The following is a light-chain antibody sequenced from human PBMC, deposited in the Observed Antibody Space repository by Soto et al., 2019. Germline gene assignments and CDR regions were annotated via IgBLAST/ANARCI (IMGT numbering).Light chain of an antibody. Sequence: DIQMTQSASTLSVSVGDRVTITCRASQTISSWLAWYQQKPGKAPKLLIYKASTLKSGVPSRFSGSGSGTEFNLTISSLQTDDFATYYCQHYNSYSEAFGQGTKVDIK. CDR1: QTISSW. CDR2: KAS. J-gene: IGKJ1*01. V-gene: IGKV1-5*03. CDR3: QHYNSYSEA.